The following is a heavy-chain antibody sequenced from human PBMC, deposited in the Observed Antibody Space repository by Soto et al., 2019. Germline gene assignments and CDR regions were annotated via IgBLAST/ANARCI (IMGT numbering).Heavy chain of an antibody. CDR2: IYYSGST. Sequence: PSETLSLTCTVSGGSISSYYWSWIRQPPGKGLEWIGYIYYSGSTNYNPSLKSRVTISVDTSKNQFSLKLNSVTAADTAVYYCARSASTVTTLDYWGQGTLVTVSS. V-gene: IGHV4-59*08. D-gene: IGHD1-1*01. CDR1: GGSISSYY. CDR3: ARSASTVTTLDY. J-gene: IGHJ4*02.